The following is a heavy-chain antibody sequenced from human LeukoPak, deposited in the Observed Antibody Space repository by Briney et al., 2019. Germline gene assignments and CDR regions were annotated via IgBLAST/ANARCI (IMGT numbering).Heavy chain of an antibody. CDR1: GFSFSTYA. D-gene: IGHD1-26*01. Sequence: PGGSLRLSCAASGFSFSTYAMSWGRQAPGKGLEWVSAISAGGATIYYADSVKGRFTVSRDNSKNTLYLHMSSLRAEDTAIYYCAKDSGGTYFYYYYYMDVWGKGTTVTVSS. V-gene: IGHV3-23*01. CDR2: ISAGGATI. J-gene: IGHJ6*03. CDR3: AKDSGGTYFYYYYYMDV.